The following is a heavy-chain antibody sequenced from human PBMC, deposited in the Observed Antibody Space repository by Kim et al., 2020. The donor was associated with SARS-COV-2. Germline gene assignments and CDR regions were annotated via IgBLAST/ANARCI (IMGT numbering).Heavy chain of an antibody. J-gene: IGHJ4*02. CDR3: ARLYGSGSYYAFN. V-gene: IGHV3-53*01. CDR2: IYSGGTT. CDR1: GFTVSGSY. D-gene: IGHD3-10*01. Sequence: GGSLRLSCAVSGFTVSGSYMNWVRQAPGKGLEWVSVIYSGGTTYYADSVKGRFIISRDNSKNTLYLQMKNLRAEDAAVYYCARLYGSGSYYAFNWGQGTRVTVSS.